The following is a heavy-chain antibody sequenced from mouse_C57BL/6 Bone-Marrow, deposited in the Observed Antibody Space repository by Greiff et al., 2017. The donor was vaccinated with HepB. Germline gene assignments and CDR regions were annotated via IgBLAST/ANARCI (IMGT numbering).Heavy chain of an antibody. CDR1: GYTFRSYD. J-gene: IGHJ3*01. CDR3: ARSHYYGSSAWFAY. V-gene: IGHV1-85*01. Sequence: QVQLKESGPELVKPGASVKLSCKASGYTFRSYDINWVKQRPGQGLEWIGWIYPRDGSTKYNEKFKGKATLTVDTSSSTAYMELHSLTSEDSAVYFCARSHYYGSSAWFAYWGQGTLVTVSA. D-gene: IGHD1-1*01. CDR2: IYPRDGST.